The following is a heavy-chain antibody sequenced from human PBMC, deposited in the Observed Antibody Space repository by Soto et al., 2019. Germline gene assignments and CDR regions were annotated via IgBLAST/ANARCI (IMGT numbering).Heavy chain of an antibody. CDR2: ISSSSSYI. J-gene: IGHJ6*02. D-gene: IGHD3-10*01. CDR3: ARDRYYGSGSYSYYYYYGMDV. V-gene: IGHV3-21*01. CDR1: GFTFSSYS. Sequence: LRLSCAASGFTFSSYSMNWVRQAPGKGLEWVSSISSSSSYIYYADSVKGRFTISRDNAKNSLYLQMNSLRAEDTAVYYCARDRYYGSGSYSYYYYYGMDVWGQGTTVTVSS.